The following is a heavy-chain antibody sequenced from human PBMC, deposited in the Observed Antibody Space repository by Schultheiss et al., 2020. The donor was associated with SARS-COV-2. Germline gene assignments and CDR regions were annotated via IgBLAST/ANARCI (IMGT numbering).Heavy chain of an antibody. Sequence: GGSLRLSCAASGFTFSNYWMHWVRQVSGKGLVDVSRINSDGSSTSHADSVKGRFTISRDNAKNSLYLQMNSLRAEDTAVYYCARAPQGGNFDYWGQGTLVTVSS. V-gene: IGHV3-74*01. CDR1: GFTFSNYW. J-gene: IGHJ4*02. D-gene: IGHD1-26*01. CDR3: ARAPQGGNFDY. CDR2: INSDGSST.